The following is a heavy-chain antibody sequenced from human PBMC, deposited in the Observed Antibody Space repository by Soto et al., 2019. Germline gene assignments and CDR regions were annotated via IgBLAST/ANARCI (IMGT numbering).Heavy chain of an antibody. Sequence: QVRLEESGPGLVKPSETLSLICSVSGGSVNNANYFWNWIRHHPENGLEWIGYIYYSVSTRYNPSFKTRATLSIDTSKNKCSLRLNSVTVADTAVYFCARDADYGGSRGGMDVWGRGTTVTVSS. CDR3: ARDADYGGSRGGMDV. CDR1: GGSVNNANYF. D-gene: IGHD4-17*01. CDR2: IYYSVST. J-gene: IGHJ6*02. V-gene: IGHV4-31*03.